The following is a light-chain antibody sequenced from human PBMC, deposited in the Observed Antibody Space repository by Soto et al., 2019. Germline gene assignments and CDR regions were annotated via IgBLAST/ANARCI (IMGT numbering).Light chain of an antibody. CDR1: QSAISN. J-gene: IGKJ4*01. V-gene: IGKV3-15*01. CDR3: HQYYKWPLT. Sequence: EIVMTHSPATLSVSPCERVTLSFRASQSAISNLAWYQQKPGQTPRLLIYDASTRATDIPARFSGSGSGTDFTLTISSLLSEDFAVYYCHQYYKWPLTFGGGTKVDI. CDR2: DAS.